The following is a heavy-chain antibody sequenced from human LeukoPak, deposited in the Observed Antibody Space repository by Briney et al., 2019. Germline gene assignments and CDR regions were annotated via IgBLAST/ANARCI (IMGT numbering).Heavy chain of an antibody. CDR1: GFTFSSYW. CDR3: ARDGAVTTYYYYGMDV. Sequence: GGSLRLSCAASGFTFSSYWMSWVRQAPGKGLEWVANIKQDGSEKCYVDSVKGRFTISRDNAKNSLYLQMNSLRAEDTAVYYCARDGAVTTYYYYGMDVWGQGTTVTVSS. V-gene: IGHV3-7*01. CDR2: IKQDGSEK. D-gene: IGHD4-11*01. J-gene: IGHJ6*02.